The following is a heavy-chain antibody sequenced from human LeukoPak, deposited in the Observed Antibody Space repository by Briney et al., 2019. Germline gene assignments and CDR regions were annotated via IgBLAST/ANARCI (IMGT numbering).Heavy chain of an antibody. D-gene: IGHD3-22*01. CDR2: IRYDGSNK. V-gene: IGHV3-30*02. J-gene: IGHJ4*02. Sequence: GGSLRLSCAASGFTFSSYGMHWVRQAPGKGLEGVAFIRYDGSNKYYADSVKGRFTISRDNSKNTLYLQMNSLRAEDTAVYYCAKATYYYDSSGYSDYWGQGTLVTVSS. CDR3: AKATYYYDSSGYSDY. CDR1: GFTFSSYG.